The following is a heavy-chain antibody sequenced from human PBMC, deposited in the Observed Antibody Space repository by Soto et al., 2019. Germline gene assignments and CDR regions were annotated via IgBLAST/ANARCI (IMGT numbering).Heavy chain of an antibody. V-gene: IGHV4-34*01. CDR3: ARDKITGLFDY. D-gene: IGHD2-8*02. CDR2: INHSGST. J-gene: IGHJ4*02. CDR1: GGSLSGYY. Sequence: SETMYLTCAVYGGSLSGYYWTWIRQPPGTGLEWIGEINHSGSTNYNPSLKSRVTISVDTSKNQSSLKLTSVTAADTAVYYCARDKITGLFDYWGQGTLVTVSS.